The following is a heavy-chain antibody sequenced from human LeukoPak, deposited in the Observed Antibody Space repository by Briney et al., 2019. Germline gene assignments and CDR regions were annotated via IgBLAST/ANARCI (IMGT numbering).Heavy chain of an antibody. J-gene: IGHJ4*02. CDR2: ISSSSSTI. CDR3: ARDYSSGWCGVFYY. V-gene: IGHV3-48*04. CDR1: GFTFSSYS. Sequence: PGGSLRLSCAASGFTFSSYSMNWVRQALGKGLEWVSYISSSSSTIYYADSVKGRFTISRDNAKNSLYLQMNSLRAEDTAVYYCARDYSSGWCGVFYYWGQGTLVTVSS. D-gene: IGHD6-19*01.